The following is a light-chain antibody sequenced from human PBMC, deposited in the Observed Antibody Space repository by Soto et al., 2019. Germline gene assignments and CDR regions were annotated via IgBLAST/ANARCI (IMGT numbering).Light chain of an antibody. Sequence: IVLTQSPATLSVSPGERAILSCRASQSINDTLAWYQQKPGQAPRLIIYSASSGATGIPARFSGSGSGTDFTLTIGSLQSEDGALYYCQQYNNWPWTFGQGTKVDIK. CDR2: SAS. CDR1: QSINDT. CDR3: QQYNNWPWT. J-gene: IGKJ1*01. V-gene: IGKV3-15*01.